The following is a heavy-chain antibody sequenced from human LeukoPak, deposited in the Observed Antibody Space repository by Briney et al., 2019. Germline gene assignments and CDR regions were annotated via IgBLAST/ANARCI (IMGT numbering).Heavy chain of an antibody. Sequence: SETLSLTCIVSGDSISNYYWSWIRQPAGKGLEWIGRFYSSVNTNYNPSLKSRVTISVDTSKNQFSLRLSSVTAADTAVYYCARGGYSYGSFRLYFDYWGQGTLVTVSS. CDR1: GDSISNYY. J-gene: IGHJ4*02. CDR2: FYSSVNT. D-gene: IGHD5-18*01. V-gene: IGHV4-4*07. CDR3: ARGGYSYGSFRLYFDY.